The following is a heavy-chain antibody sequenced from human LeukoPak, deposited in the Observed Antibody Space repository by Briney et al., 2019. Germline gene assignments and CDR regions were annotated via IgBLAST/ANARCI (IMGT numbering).Heavy chain of an antibody. Sequence: GGSLRLSCAASGFTFSRYNMNWVRQAPGKGLEWVSSITSSSIYIYYADSVKGRFTISRDNAKNSLYLQMNSLRAEDTAVYYCARDGSGWLGVDYWGQGTLVTVSS. D-gene: IGHD6-19*01. CDR3: ARDGSGWLGVDY. CDR2: ITSSSIYI. V-gene: IGHV3-21*01. J-gene: IGHJ4*02. CDR1: GFTFSRYN.